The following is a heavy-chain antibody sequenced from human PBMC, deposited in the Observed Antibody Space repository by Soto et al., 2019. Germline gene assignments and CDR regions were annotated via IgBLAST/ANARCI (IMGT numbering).Heavy chain of an antibody. CDR1: CYTFSNYG. V-gene: IGHV1-18*01. CDR3: ARDLWFGESFRYYFDY. J-gene: IGHJ4*02. CDR2: ISAYNGNT. Sequence: GASGKVSSKASCYTFSNYGISWGRQAPGQRLEWMGWISAYNGNTIYAQKLQGRVTMTTDTSTSTAYMELRSLRSDDTSVYYCARDLWFGESFRYYFDYWAQGTLVTVS. D-gene: IGHD3-10*01.